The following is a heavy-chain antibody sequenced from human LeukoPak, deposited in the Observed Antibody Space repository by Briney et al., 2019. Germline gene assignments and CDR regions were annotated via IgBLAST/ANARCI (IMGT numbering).Heavy chain of an antibody. D-gene: IGHD3-9*01. V-gene: IGHV4-30-4*01. Sequence: SETLSLTCTVSGGSISSGDYYWSWIRQPPGKGLEWVGYIYYSGSTYYNPSLKSRVTISVEPSKNQFSLKLSSVTAADTAVYYCARAGAPDILTGYSPYYFDYWGQGTLVTVSS. J-gene: IGHJ4*02. CDR1: GGSISSGDYY. CDR3: ARAGAPDILTGYSPYYFDY. CDR2: IYYSGST.